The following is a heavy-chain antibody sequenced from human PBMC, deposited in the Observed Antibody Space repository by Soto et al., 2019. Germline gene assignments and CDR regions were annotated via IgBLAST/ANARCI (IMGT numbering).Heavy chain of an antibody. CDR2: IYYSGST. D-gene: IGHD6-6*01. CDR3: ARQGRYTLDGIAARLGWFDP. CDR1: GGSISSSSYY. Sequence: SETLSLTCTVSGGSISSSSYYWGWIRQPPGKGLEWIGSIYYSGSTYYNPSLKSRVTISVDTSKNQFSLKLSSVTAADTAVYYCARQGRYTLDGIAARLGWFDPWGQGTLVTVSS. J-gene: IGHJ5*02. V-gene: IGHV4-39*01.